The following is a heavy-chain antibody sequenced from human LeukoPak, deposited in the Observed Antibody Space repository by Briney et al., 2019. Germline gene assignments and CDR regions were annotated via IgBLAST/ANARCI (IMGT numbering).Heavy chain of an antibody. CDR1: GGSISSYY. CDR2: IYTSGST. CDR3: ASLYGDYGPGGFDY. Sequence: SETLSLTCTVSGGSISSYYWSWIRQPAGKGLEWIGRIYTSGSTNYNPSLKSRVTMSVDTSKNQFSLKLSSVTAADTAVYYCASLYGDYGPGGFDYWGQGTLVTVSS. V-gene: IGHV4-4*07. J-gene: IGHJ4*02. D-gene: IGHD4-17*01.